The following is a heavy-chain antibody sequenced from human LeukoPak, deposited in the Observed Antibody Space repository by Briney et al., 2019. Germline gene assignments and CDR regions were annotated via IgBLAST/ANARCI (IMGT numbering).Heavy chain of an antibody. Sequence: GSVKVSCKASGYTFTSYGISWVRQAPGQGLEWMGWISAYNGNTNYAQKLQGRVTMTTDTSTSTAYMELRSLRSDDTAVYYCARDPLPPIRFLEWLLDYWGQGTLVTVSS. D-gene: IGHD3-3*01. CDR3: ARDPLPPIRFLEWLLDY. CDR2: ISAYNGNT. J-gene: IGHJ4*02. V-gene: IGHV1-18*01. CDR1: GYTFTSYG.